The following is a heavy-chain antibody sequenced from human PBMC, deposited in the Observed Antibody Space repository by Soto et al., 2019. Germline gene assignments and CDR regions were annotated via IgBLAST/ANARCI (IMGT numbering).Heavy chain of an antibody. D-gene: IGHD3-10*01. V-gene: IGHV1-2*04. CDR3: ARDGGGGLDP. CDR1: GYTFTGYY. J-gene: IGHJ5*02. Sequence: GASVKVSCKASGYTFTGYYMHWVRQAPGQGLEWMGWINPNSGGTNYAQKFQGWVTMTRDTSTSTAYMELSSLRSEDTAVYYCARDGGGGLDPWGQGTLVTVSS. CDR2: INPNSGGT.